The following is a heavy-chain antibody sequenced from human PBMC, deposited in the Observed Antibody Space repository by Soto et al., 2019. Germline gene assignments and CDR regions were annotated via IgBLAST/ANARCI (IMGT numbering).Heavy chain of an antibody. V-gene: IGHV4-59*01. CDR2: IYYTGTT. J-gene: IGHJ4*02. Sequence: PSETLSLTCTVSGGSISSYCWSWIRQPPGKGLEWIGYIYYTGTTNYNPSLKSRVTISVDTSKNQFSLKLSSVTTADTAVYYCARFTVAGTGYFDYWGRGTLVTVSS. CDR3: ARFTVAGTGYFDY. CDR1: GGSISSYC. D-gene: IGHD6-19*01.